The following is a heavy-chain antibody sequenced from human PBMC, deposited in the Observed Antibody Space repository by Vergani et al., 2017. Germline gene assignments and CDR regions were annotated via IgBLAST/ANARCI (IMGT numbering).Heavy chain of an antibody. CDR2: IYYSGST. CDR1: GGSISSYY. Sequence: QVQLQESGPGLVKPSETLSLTCTVSGGSISSYYWSWIRQPPGKGLEWIGYIYYSGSTNYNPSLKSRVTISVDTSKNQFSLKLSSVTAADTAVYYCGSSSLKYGMDVWGQGTTVTVSS. V-gene: IGHV4-59*01. CDR3: GSSSLKYGMDV. J-gene: IGHJ6*02.